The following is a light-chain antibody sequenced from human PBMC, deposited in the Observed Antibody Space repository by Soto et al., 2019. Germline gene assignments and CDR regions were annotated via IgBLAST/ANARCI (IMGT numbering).Light chain of an antibody. CDR3: QQYGSSLQT. J-gene: IGKJ1*01. CDR1: QSVPSDY. V-gene: IGKV3-20*01. Sequence: EIVLTQSPGTLSLSPGERATLSCRASQSVPSDYLAWYQQKPGQAPRLLIYGASSRATGIPDRFSGSGSGTDFTLTISRLEPQDFAVYYGQQYGSSLQTFGQGTKVDIK. CDR2: GAS.